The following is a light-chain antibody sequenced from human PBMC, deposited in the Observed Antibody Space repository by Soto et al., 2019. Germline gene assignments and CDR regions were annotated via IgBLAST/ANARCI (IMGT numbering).Light chain of an antibody. J-gene: IGLJ3*02. V-gene: IGLV2-11*01. CDR2: DVN. CDR1: SSDVGGYDY. CDR3: CSYAGKSTYTWV. Sequence: QSALTQPRSVSGSPGRSVTISCTGTSSDVGGYDYVSWYQQHPGKDPKLLIYDVNKRPSGVPDRFSGSKSGNTASLTVSGVQAEDEADYYCCSYAGKSTYTWVFGGGTKVTVL.